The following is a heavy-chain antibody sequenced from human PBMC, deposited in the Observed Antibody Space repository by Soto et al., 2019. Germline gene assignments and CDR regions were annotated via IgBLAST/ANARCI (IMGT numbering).Heavy chain of an antibody. Sequence: PGGSLRLSCAASGFTFSSYAMHWVRQAPGKGLEYVSAISSNGGSTYYANSVKGRFTISRDNSKNTLYLQMNSLRAEDTAVYYCAKFQWYYDILTGAPGDYYYYYYGMDVWGQGTTDTVSS. J-gene: IGHJ6*02. CDR1: GFTFSSYA. V-gene: IGHV3-64*01. D-gene: IGHD3-9*01. CDR2: ISSNGGST. CDR3: AKFQWYYDILTGAPGDYYYYYYGMDV.